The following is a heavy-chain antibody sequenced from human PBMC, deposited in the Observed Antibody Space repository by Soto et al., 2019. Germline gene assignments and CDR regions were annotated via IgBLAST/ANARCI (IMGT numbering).Heavy chain of an antibody. CDR3: AKEETYYYGSGKNWFDP. Sequence: PGGSLRLSCAASGFTFSSYAMSWVRQAPGKGLEWVSGISGTGGSTYYADSVKGRFIISRDNSKNTLYLQMNSLTAEDTAVYYCAKEETYYYGSGKNWFDPWDQGTQVTVSS. V-gene: IGHV3-23*01. J-gene: IGHJ5*02. CDR1: GFTFSSYA. CDR2: ISGTGGST. D-gene: IGHD3-10*01.